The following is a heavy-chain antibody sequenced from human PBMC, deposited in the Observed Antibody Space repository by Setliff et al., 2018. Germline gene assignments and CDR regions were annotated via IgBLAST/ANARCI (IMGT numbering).Heavy chain of an antibody. CDR1: GFTFGSFY. Sequence: PGGSLRLSCAASGFTFGSFYMTWVRQAPGKGLEWVANIRPDGSETGSVDSVKGRFTISRDNAKNSLYLQMNNLRAEDTALYYCVRAFWTYSDHASLACFDYWGQGALVTVSS. V-gene: IGHV3-7*01. CDR2: IRPDGSET. CDR3: VRAFWTYSDHASLACFDY. J-gene: IGHJ4*02. D-gene: IGHD5-12*01.